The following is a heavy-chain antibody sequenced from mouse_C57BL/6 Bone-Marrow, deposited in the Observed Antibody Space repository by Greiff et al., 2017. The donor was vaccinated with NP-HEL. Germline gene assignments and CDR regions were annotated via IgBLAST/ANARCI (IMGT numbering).Heavy chain of an antibody. D-gene: IGHD1-1*01. CDR2: INPNNGGT. J-gene: IGHJ2*01. Sequence: VQLQQSGPELVKPGASVKISCTASGYTFTDYYMNWVKQSHGKSLEWIGDINPNNGGTSYNQKFKGKATLTVDKSSSTDYMELRSLTAEDSAVDYCANYYCGSRRYFDYWGQGTTLTVAS. V-gene: IGHV1-26*01. CDR3: ANYYCGSRRYFDY. CDR1: GYTFTDYY.